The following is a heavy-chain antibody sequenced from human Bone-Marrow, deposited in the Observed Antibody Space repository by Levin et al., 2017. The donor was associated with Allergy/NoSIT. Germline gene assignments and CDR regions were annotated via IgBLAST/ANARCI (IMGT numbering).Heavy chain of an antibody. CDR1: GGIFSNYT. CDR3: APMIKGTDY. V-gene: IGHV1-69*02. Sequence: AASVKVSCKASGGIFSNYTISWVRQAPGQGLEWLGRFIPVVEITNYPQKFKGRVTITVDRSTSTAYLELNNLTSEDTAVYYCAPMIKGTDYWGQGTLVTVSS. CDR2: FIPVVEIT. J-gene: IGHJ4*02. D-gene: IGHD3-16*01.